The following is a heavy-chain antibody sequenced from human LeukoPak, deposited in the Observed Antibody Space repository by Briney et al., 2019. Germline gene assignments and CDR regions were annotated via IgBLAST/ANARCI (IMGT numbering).Heavy chain of an antibody. Sequence: SETLSLTCTVFGGSISSYYWSWIRQPPGKGLEWIGYIYYGGSTNYNPTLKSRVTISVDTSKNQFSLRLSSVTAADTAVYFCAGYGVATTWAQSFDIWGQGTKVTVSS. CDR1: GGSISSYY. D-gene: IGHD4-17*01. CDR3: AGYGVATTWAQSFDI. J-gene: IGHJ3*02. V-gene: IGHV4-59*01. CDR2: IYYGGST.